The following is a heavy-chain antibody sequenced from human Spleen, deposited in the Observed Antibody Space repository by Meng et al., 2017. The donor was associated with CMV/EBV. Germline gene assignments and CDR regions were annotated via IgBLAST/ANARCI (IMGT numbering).Heavy chain of an antibody. V-gene: IGHV3-74*01. D-gene: IGHD3-3*01. J-gene: IGHJ4*02. Sequence: GGSLRLSCAASGFTLSNYWMHWVRQVPGKGLVWVSHINKDGIKTSYAEFVKGRFTIYRDIAKNTLFLQMDGLRAEDTAVYYCARDRGFLEWSLDYWGQGALVTVSS. CDR2: INKDGIKT. CDR3: ARDRGFLEWSLDY. CDR1: GFTLSNYW.